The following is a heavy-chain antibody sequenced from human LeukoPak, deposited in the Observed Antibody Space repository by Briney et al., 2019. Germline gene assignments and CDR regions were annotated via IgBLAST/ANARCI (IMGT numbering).Heavy chain of an antibody. D-gene: IGHD1-26*01. CDR1: GFTFSGYW. Sequence: GSLRLSCAASGFTFSGYWMSWVRQTPEKGLEWVANTKQDGYEKYYVDSVKGRFTISRDNAKNSLYLQMNSLRADDTAIYYCARDKIVGPTTLDYWGQGTLVTVSS. CDR3: ARDKIVGPTTLDY. J-gene: IGHJ4*02. CDR2: TKQDGYEK. V-gene: IGHV3-7*01.